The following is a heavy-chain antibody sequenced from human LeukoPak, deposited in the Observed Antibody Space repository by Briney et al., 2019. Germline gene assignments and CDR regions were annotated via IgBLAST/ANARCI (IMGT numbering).Heavy chain of an antibody. J-gene: IGHJ6*02. D-gene: IGHD1-1*01. CDR1: GGTFSSYA. V-gene: IGHV1-69*05. CDR2: IIPIFGTA. Sequence: SVKVSCKASGGTFSSYAISWVRQAPGQGLEWMGGIIPIFGTANYAQKFQGRVTITTDESTSTAYMELSSLRSEDTAVYYCIRTRWYNWDYDYYYGMDVWGQGTTVTVSS. CDR3: IRTRWYNWDYDYYYGMDV.